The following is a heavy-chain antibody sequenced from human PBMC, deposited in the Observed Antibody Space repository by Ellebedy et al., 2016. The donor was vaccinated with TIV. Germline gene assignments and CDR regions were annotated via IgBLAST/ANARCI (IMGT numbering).Heavy chain of an antibody. D-gene: IGHD7-27*01. CDR1: GFSFSSYS. CDR3: ARDMAWGNERVIDGFDI. J-gene: IGHJ3*02. Sequence: GESLKISCAASGFSFSSYSMNWVRQAPGKGLEWVSYMSGSTITTYYADSVKGRFTISRENAKNSLYLQMNSLRAEYTAVYYCARDMAWGNERVIDGFDIWGQGTMVTVSS. CDR2: MSGSTITT. V-gene: IGHV3-48*04.